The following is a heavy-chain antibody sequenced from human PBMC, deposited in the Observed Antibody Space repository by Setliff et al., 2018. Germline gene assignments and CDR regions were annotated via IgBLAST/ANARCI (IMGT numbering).Heavy chain of an antibody. V-gene: IGHV3-48*04. CDR1: GFAISSCW. Sequence: GESLKISCVASGFAISSCWMTWIRQAPGKGLEWISYIHDSGNPTYYADSVKGRFTVSRDNAKNSLYLQMTSLRAEDTAVYYCARDSKDYYGSGSYYNPNAFDIWGQGTMVTVSS. CDR3: ARDSKDYYGSGSYYNPNAFDI. CDR2: IHDSGNPT. J-gene: IGHJ3*02. D-gene: IGHD3-10*01.